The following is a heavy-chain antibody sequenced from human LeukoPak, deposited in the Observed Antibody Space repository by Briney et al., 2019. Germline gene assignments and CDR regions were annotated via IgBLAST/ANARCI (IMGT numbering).Heavy chain of an antibody. J-gene: IGHJ4*02. CDR1: GFTFSSYS. CDR3: AKDDRYSYGYYIDY. D-gene: IGHD5-18*01. Sequence: GGSLRLSCVASGFTFSSYSMNWVRQAPGKGLEWISYITSSSNSIYYADSVKGRFTISRDNSQNTLYLQMNSLRAEDTAVYYCAKDDRYSYGYYIDYWGQGTLVTVSS. V-gene: IGHV3-48*01. CDR2: ITSSSNSI.